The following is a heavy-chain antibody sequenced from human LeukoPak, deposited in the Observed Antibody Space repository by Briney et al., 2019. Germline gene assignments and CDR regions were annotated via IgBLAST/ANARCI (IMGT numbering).Heavy chain of an antibody. V-gene: IGHV5-51*01. CDR1: GYSFTSHW. J-gene: IGHJ4*02. Sequence: GESLKISCQGSGYSFTSHWIGWVRQMPGKGLEWMGIIYPGDSDTRYSPSLQGQVTISADKSISTAYLQWSSLKASDTAMYYCARRYCSGGSCFDYWGQGTLVTVSS. CDR3: ARRYCSGGSCFDY. D-gene: IGHD2-15*01. CDR2: IYPGDSDT.